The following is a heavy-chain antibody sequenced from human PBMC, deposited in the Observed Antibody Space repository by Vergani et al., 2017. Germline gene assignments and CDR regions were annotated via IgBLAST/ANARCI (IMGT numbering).Heavy chain of an antibody. D-gene: IGHD1-26*01. CDR2: ISYDGSNK. CDR3: ARGSYYPYYGMDV. CDR1: GFTFSSYA. V-gene: IGHV3-30*04. J-gene: IGHJ6*02. Sequence: QVQLVESGGGVVQPGRSLRLSCAASGFTFSSYAMHWVRQAPGKGLEWVAVISYDGSNKYYADSVKGRFTISRDNAKNSLYLQMNSLRAEDTAVYYCARGSYYPYYGMDVWGQGTTVTVSS.